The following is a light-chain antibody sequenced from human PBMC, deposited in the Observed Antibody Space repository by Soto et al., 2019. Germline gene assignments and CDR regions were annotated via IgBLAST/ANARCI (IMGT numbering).Light chain of an antibody. CDR1: SSDVGSYNL. CDR2: EGN. J-gene: IGLJ1*01. CDR3: CSYAGTNTFV. V-gene: IGLV2-23*01. Sequence: QSALTQPASVSGSPGQSITISCTGTSSDVGSYNLVSWYQQHPGKAPKLMIYEGNKRPSGVSNRFSGSKSAKTASLTISGLQTEDEADYYCCSYAGTNTFVFGTGTKLTVL.